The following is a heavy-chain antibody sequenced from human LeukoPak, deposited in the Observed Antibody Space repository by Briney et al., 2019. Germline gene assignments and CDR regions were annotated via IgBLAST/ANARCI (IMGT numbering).Heavy chain of an antibody. D-gene: IGHD5-24*01. Sequence: PGGSLRLSCAASGFTFSSYAMSWVRQAPGKGLEWVSAISGSGGSTYYADSVKGRFTISRDNSKNTLYLQMNSLRAEDTAVDYCAKGLGVRWLQYGGYFDYWGQGTLVTVSS. J-gene: IGHJ4*02. CDR1: GFTFSSYA. CDR2: ISGSGGST. CDR3: AKGLGVRWLQYGGYFDY. V-gene: IGHV3-23*01.